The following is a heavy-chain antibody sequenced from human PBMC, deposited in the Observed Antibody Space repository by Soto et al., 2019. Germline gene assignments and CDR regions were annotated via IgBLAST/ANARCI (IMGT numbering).Heavy chain of an antibody. V-gene: IGHV3-30*18. Sequence: VGYLRLSCAAYGFTFSSYGMQWVRQAPGKGLEWVAVISYDGSNKYYADSVKGRFTISRDNSKNTLYLQMNSLRAEDTAVYYCAKDIIAVAGPSDYCMHVWCQGISVTVSS. CDR2: ISYDGSNK. J-gene: IGHJ6*02. CDR1: GFTFSSYG. CDR3: AKDIIAVAGPSDYCMHV. D-gene: IGHD6-19*01.